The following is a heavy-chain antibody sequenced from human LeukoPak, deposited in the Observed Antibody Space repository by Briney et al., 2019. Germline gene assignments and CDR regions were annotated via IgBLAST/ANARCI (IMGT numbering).Heavy chain of an antibody. J-gene: IGHJ4*02. CDR2: IRVGGEL. D-gene: IGHD7-27*01. V-gene: IGHV3-23*01. CDR1: GFTFSDYA. CDR3: AKGTGDTGYYFDY. Sequence: GGSLRLSCAASGFTFSDYAMNWVRQAPGKGLEWVSGIRVGGELYYADSVKGRFTISRDNSENTLYLQMSGLRAEDTAVYHCAKGTGDTGYYFDYWGQGTLVTVSS.